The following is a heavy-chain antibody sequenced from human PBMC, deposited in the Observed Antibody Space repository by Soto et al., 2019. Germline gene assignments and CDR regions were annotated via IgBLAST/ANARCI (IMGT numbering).Heavy chain of an antibody. J-gene: IGHJ3*02. V-gene: IGHV4-39*01. CDR1: GGYISRRSYY. Sequence: PPKTLSLTCTFSGGYISRRSYYWRWIRQPPGKGLEWIGSIYYSGSTYYNPSLKSRVTISVDTSKNQFSLKLSSVTAADTAVYYCARHVDRITMVRGVKNNDAFDIWGQGTMVT. CDR3: ARHVDRITMVRGVKNNDAFDI. D-gene: IGHD3-10*01. CDR2: IYYSGST.